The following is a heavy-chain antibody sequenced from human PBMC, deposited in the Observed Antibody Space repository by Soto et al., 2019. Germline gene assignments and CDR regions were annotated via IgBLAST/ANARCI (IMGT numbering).Heavy chain of an antibody. CDR2: INAGNGNT. J-gene: IGHJ6*02. CDR1: GYTFTSYA. CDR3: ARDSPYCSGGSCYSYYYYGMDV. D-gene: IGHD2-15*01. V-gene: IGHV1-3*01. Sequence: QVQLVQSGAEVKKPGASVKVSCKASGYTFTSYAMHWVRQAPGQRLEWMGWINAGNGNTKYSQKFQGRVTITRDTSASTAYMELSSLRSEDTAVYYCARDSPYCSGGSCYSYYYYGMDVWGQGTTVTVSS.